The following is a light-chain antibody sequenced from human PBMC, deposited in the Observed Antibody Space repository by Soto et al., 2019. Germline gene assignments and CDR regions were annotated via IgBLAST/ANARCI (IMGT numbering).Light chain of an antibody. CDR3: QQSHNSHWT. CDR1: QSISIF. J-gene: IGKJ1*01. Sequence: DIQMTQSPSSLSASLGDRVTITCRASQSISIFLNWYQQKPGKAPKLLIYAASSLQSGVPSRFSGSGSGTDFTLTISSLQPEDFATYYCQQSHNSHWTFGQGTKVEIK. CDR2: AAS. V-gene: IGKV1-39*01.